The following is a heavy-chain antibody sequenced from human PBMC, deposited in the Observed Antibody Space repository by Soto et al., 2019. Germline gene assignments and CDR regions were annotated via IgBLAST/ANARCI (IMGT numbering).Heavy chain of an antibody. D-gene: IGHD6-19*01. Sequence: QVQLQESGPGLLNPSGTLSLTCAVAGGSISRRNWWRWVRQPPGKGLEWIGEVYHSGSTNYNPSLKRRVTISVDKSKNQFSLKLSSLTAAATAVYYGERPSSDWAFYYGGQGTLVTFAS. J-gene: IGHJ4*02. CDR2: VYHSGST. CDR1: GGSISRRNW. V-gene: IGHV4-4*02. CDR3: ERPSSDWAFYY.